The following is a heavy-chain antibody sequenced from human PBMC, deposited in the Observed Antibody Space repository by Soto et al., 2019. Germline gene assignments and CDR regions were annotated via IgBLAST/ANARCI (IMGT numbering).Heavy chain of an antibody. CDR1: GGTFSSYT. V-gene: IGHV1-69*04. J-gene: IGHJ4*02. CDR2: IIPILGIA. D-gene: IGHD2-15*01. Sequence: ASVKLSCKASGGTFSSYTISWVRQAPGQGLEWMGRIIPILGIANYAQKFQGRVTITADKSTSTAYMELSSLRSEDTAVYYCARDHQDPTTPLDYWGQGTLVTVSS. CDR3: ARDHQDPTTPLDY.